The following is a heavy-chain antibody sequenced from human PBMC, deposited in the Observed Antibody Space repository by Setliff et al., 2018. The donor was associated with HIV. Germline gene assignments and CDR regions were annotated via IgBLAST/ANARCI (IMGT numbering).Heavy chain of an antibody. CDR2: ISSSGNTI. D-gene: IGHD2-15*01. CDR3: ARAGVVEGYYYYYYMDV. CDR1: GFSFSSYE. V-gene: IGHV3-48*03. J-gene: IGHJ6*03. Sequence: GGSLRLSCAASGFSFSSYEMNWVRQAPGKGLEWISYISSSGNTIYYADSVKGRFTISRDNAKNSLYLQMSSLRAEDTAVYYCARAGVVEGYYYYYYMDVWGKGTTVTVSS.